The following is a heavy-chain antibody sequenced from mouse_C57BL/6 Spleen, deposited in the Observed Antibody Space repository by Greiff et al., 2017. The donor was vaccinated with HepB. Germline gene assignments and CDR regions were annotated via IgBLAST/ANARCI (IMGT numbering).Heavy chain of an antibody. J-gene: IGHJ4*01. CDR2: INPNNGGT. CDR3: ARRSIYYYGSYAMDY. V-gene: IGHV1-18*01. CDR1: GYTFTDYN. D-gene: IGHD1-1*01. Sequence: SGPELVKPGASVKIPCKASGYTFTDYNMDWVKQSHGKSLEWIGDINPNNGGTIYNQKFKGKATLTVDKSSSTAYMELRSLTSEDTAVYYCARRSIYYYGSYAMDYWGQGTSVTVSS.